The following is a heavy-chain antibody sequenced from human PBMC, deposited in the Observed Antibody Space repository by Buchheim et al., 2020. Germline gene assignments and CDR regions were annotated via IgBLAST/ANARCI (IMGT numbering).Heavy chain of an antibody. V-gene: IGHV3-30*03. Sequence: QVRLVESGGGVVRPGRSLRLSCVVSGFTFRSYGMHWVRQAPGKGLEWMAGVSVDGNNKYYAQSVNVRFTISRDNSKNTLYLQMVSLRAEDTAVYYCARATHCSRGSCYSYFYYYGLDVWGQGTT. D-gene: IGHD2-15*01. J-gene: IGHJ6*02. CDR3: ARATHCSRGSCYSYFYYYGLDV. CDR1: GFTFRSYG. CDR2: VSVDGNNK.